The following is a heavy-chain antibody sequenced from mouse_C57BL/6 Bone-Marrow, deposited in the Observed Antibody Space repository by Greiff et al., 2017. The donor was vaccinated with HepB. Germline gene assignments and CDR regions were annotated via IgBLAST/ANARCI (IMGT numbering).Heavy chain of an antibody. CDR2: ISSGSSTI. V-gene: IGHV5-17*01. CDR3: ARWITTVVAHYAMDC. D-gene: IGHD1-1*01. J-gene: IGHJ4*01. Sequence: EVQLVESGGGLVKPGGSLKLSCAASGFTFSDYGMHWVRQAPEKGLEWVAYISSGSSTIYYADTLKGRFTISRDNAKNTLFLQMTSLRSEATAMYYCARWITTVVAHYAMDCWGQGTSVTVSS. CDR1: GFTFSDYG.